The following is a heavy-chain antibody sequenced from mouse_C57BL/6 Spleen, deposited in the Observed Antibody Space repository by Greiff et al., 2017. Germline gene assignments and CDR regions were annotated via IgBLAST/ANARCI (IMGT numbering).Heavy chain of an antibody. D-gene: IGHD2-5*01. CDR3: AREGYSNYDWYFDV. CDR1: GFTFSSYA. J-gene: IGHJ1*03. V-gene: IGHV5-4*01. CDR2: ISDGGSYT. Sequence: EVHLVESGGGLVKPGGSLKLSCAASGFTFSSYAMSWVRQTPEKRLEWVATISDGGSYTYYPDNVKGRFTISRDNAKNNLYLQMRHLKSEDTAMYYCAREGYSNYDWYFDVWGTGTTVTVAS.